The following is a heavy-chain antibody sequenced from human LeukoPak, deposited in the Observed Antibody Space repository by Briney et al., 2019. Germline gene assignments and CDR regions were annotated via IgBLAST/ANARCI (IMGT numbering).Heavy chain of an antibody. J-gene: IGHJ4*02. D-gene: IGHD3-3*01. V-gene: IGHV3-66*01. CDR3: ARDLLEWYFDY. Sequence: GGSLGLSCAASGLTVSSTYMSWVRQTPGKGLEWVSVIYSGGSTYYADSVKGRFTISRDNSKNTLYLRMNSLRAEDTAVYYCARDLLEWYFDYWGQGTLVTVSS. CDR1: GLTVSSTY. CDR2: IYSGGST.